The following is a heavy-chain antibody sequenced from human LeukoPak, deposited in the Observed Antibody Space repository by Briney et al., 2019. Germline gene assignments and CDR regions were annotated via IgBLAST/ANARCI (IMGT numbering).Heavy chain of an antibody. D-gene: IGHD2-8*01. Sequence: GASVKVSCKASGYTYTSYDINWVRQATGQGLEWMGWMNPNSGNTGYAQKFQGRVTMTRNTSISTAYMELSSLRSEDTAVYYCARGLMHGYYYYGMDVWGQGTTVTVSS. CDR1: GYTYTSYD. CDR3: ARGLMHGYYYYGMDV. CDR2: MNPNSGNT. V-gene: IGHV1-8*01. J-gene: IGHJ6*02.